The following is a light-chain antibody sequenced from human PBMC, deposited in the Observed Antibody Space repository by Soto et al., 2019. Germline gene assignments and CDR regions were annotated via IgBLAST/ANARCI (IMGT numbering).Light chain of an antibody. CDR3: CSYAGSSTLYV. Sequence: QSPLTQPASVSGSPGQSVTIPSTGTSSNIGTYNLVSWYQQHPGKAPKLMIYEVNKRPSGVSDRFSGSKSGNTASLTISGLQAEDEADYYCCSYAGSSTLYVFGTGTKVTVL. J-gene: IGLJ1*01. CDR2: EVN. V-gene: IGLV2-23*02. CDR1: SSNIGTYNL.